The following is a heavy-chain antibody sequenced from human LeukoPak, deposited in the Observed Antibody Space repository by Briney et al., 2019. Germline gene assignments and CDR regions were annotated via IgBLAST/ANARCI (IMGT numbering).Heavy chain of an antibody. CDR2: ISSSGSTI. J-gene: IGHJ6*04. Sequence: GSLRLSCAASGFTFSNYEMNWVRQAPGKGLEWVSYISSSGSTIYYGDSVKGRFTISRDNAKNSVYLQMNSLRAEDTAVYYCAELGITMIGGVWGKGTTVTISS. V-gene: IGHV3-48*03. D-gene: IGHD3-10*02. CDR3: AELGITMIGGV. CDR1: GFTFSNYE.